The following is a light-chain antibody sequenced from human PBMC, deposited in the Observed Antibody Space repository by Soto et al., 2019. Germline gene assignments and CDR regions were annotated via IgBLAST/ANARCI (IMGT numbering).Light chain of an antibody. Sequence: DIQMTQSPSTLSGSVGDRVTITCRASQIISSWLAWYQQKPGKAPKLPIYKASTLKSGVPSRFSGSGSGTEFTLSISSLQPDDFATYYCQQYNGYPWTFGQGTKVDIK. CDR2: KAS. V-gene: IGKV1-5*03. J-gene: IGKJ1*01. CDR3: QQYNGYPWT. CDR1: QIISSW.